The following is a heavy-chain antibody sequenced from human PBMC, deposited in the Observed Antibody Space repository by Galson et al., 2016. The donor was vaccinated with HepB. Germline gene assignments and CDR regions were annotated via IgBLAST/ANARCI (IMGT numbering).Heavy chain of an antibody. V-gene: IGHV3-72*01. CDR1: GFIFGDHY. CDR2: SRNKARSYTT. J-gene: IGHJ4*02. CDR3: VKIDHSDWRDS. D-gene: IGHD1-1*01. Sequence: SLRLSCAASGFIFGDHYIDWVRQAPGKGLEWVGRSRNKARSYTTDYAASVRGRFTLSRDHSKNTLYLQMNRLKIEDTAVYFCVKIDHSDWRDSWGQGTLVTVSS.